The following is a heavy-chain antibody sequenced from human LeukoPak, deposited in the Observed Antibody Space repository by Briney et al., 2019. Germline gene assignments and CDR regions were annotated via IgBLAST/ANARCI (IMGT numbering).Heavy chain of an antibody. CDR3: TRDQTPYY. J-gene: IGHJ4*02. Sequence: GGSLRLSCTASGFTFGDYAMTWVRQAPGKGLEWVGFIRSKIYGGTPEYAASVKGRFTISRDDSKGIAYLQVNSLKTEDTAVYYCTRDQTPYYWGQGTLVTVSS. CDR1: GFTFGDYA. V-gene: IGHV3-49*04. CDR2: IRSKIYGGTP.